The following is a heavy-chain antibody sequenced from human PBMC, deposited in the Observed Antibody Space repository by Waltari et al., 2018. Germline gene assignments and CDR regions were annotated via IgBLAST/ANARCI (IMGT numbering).Heavy chain of an antibody. CDR2: FDPEDGET. V-gene: IGHV1-24*01. Sequence: QVQLVQSGAEVKKPGASVKVSCKVSGYTLTELSMHWVRQAPGKGLEWMGGFDPEDGETIYEQKFQGRVTMTEDTSTDTAYMELSSLRSEDTAMYYCATLPLTYCGGDCPYFQHWGQGTLVTVSS. CDR3: ATLPLTYCGGDCPYFQH. CDR1: GYTLTELS. J-gene: IGHJ1*01. D-gene: IGHD2-21*02.